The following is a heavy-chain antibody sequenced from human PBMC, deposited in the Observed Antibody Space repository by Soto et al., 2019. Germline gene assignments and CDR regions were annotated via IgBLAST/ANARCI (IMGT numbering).Heavy chain of an antibody. Sequence: SVKVSCKASGYTFTGYYMHWVRQAPGQGLEWMGWINPNSGGTNYAQKFQGRVTMTRDTSISTAYMELSRLRSEDTAVYYCASSVTYYYDSSGSPGAFDIWGQGTTVTVSS. J-gene: IGHJ3*02. V-gene: IGHV1-2*02. CDR3: ASSVTYYYDSSGSPGAFDI. CDR2: INPNSGGT. CDR1: GYTFTGYY. D-gene: IGHD3-22*01.